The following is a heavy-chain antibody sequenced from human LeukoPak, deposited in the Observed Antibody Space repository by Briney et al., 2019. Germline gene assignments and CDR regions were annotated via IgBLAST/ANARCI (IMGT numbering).Heavy chain of an antibody. J-gene: IGHJ4*02. D-gene: IGHD3-9*01. Sequence: ASVKVSSKASGYTFTGCYMHWVRQAPGQGLEWMGWINPNSGGTNYAQKFQGRVTITRDTSISSAYMELSRLRSDDTAVYYCYYFDASFHYWGQGTLVTVSS. CDR2: INPNSGGT. CDR1: GYTFTGCY. CDR3: YYFDASFHY. V-gene: IGHV1-2*02.